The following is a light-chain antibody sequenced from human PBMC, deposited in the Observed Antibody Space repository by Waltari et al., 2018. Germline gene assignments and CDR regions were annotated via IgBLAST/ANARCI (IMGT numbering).Light chain of an antibody. CDR2: EVS. CDR1: SSDVGGYNY. Sequence: QSALTQPPSAAGSPGQSVALSSTGTSSDVGGYNYVSWYQQHPGKAPKLMIYEVSKRPSGVPDRFSGSKSGNTASLTVSGLQAEDEADYYCCSYAGSNCFVFGTGTKVTVL. V-gene: IGLV2-8*01. J-gene: IGLJ1*01. CDR3: CSYAGSNCFV.